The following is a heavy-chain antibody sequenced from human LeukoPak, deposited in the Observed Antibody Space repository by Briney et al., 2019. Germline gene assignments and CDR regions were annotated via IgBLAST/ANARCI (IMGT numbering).Heavy chain of an antibody. D-gene: IGHD4-17*01. V-gene: IGHV3-49*04. CDR2: IRSKVFGGTT. CDR1: GFTPGDYG. CDR3: ARGGVNDHGDGQYFEH. J-gene: IGHJ1*01. Sequence: GGSLRLSCTTSGFTPGDYGLTWVRQAPGKGLEWVGFIRSKVFGGTTEFAASVKGRFTISRDDSKNIAYLQMSSLKTEDTAVYFCARGGVNDHGDGQYFEHWGQGTLVTVSS.